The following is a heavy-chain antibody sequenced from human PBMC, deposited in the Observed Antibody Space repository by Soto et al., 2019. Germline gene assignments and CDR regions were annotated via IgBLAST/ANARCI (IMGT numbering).Heavy chain of an antibody. CDR3: ARASGSYYFDY. D-gene: IGHD1-26*01. Sequence: SETLSLTCTVSGDSISPYYWSWIRQPPGKGLEWIGYIYYSGTTNYNPSLKSRVTLSVDTSKNQFSLKLSSVTAADTAVYYCARASGSYYFDYWGQGTLVTVSS. J-gene: IGHJ4*02. CDR1: GDSISPYY. CDR2: IYYSGTT. V-gene: IGHV4-59*01.